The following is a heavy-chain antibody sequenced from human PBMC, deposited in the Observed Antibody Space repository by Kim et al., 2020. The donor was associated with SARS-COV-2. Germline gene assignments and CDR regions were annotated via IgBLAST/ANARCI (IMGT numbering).Heavy chain of an antibody. CDR1: GFTFSSYG. D-gene: IGHD4-17*01. Sequence: GGSLRLSCAASGFTFSSYGMHWVRQAPGKGLEWVAVIWYDGSNKYYADSVKGRFTISRDNSKNTLYLQMNSLRAEDTAVYYCARETRGDYVLDYWGQGTLVTVSS. J-gene: IGHJ4*02. CDR3: ARETRGDYVLDY. V-gene: IGHV3-33*08. CDR2: IWYDGSNK.